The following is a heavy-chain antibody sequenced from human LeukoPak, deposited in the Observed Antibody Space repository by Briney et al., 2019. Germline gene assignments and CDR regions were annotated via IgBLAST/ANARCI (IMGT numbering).Heavy chain of an antibody. CDR1: GFTFSSYE. J-gene: IGHJ4*02. V-gene: IGHV3-48*03. D-gene: IGHD3-10*01. Sequence: GSLRLSCAASGFTFSSYEMNWVRQAPGKGLEWVSYISSSGSTIYYADSVKGRFTISRDNAKNSLYLQMNSLRAEDTAVYYCARGPSGSYYGSTYWGQGTLVTVSS. CDR3: ARGPSGSYYGSTY. CDR2: ISSSGSTI.